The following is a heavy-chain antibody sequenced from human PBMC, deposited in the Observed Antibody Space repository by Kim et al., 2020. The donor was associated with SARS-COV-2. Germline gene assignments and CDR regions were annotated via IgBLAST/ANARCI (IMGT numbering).Heavy chain of an antibody. CDR1: GGSINSSTANYY. J-gene: IGHJ4*02. V-gene: IGHV4-39*01. CDR3: AGHGGAWVTYCDY. D-gene: IGHD3-16*01. CDR2: IYYSGNT. Sequence: SQTLSLTCTVSGGSINSSTANYYWGWIRQPPGKGLEWIGSIYYSGNTYYSPSLKSRVTISVDTSKNQFSLKLSSVTAADTAIYYCAGHGGAWVTYCDYWGQGILVTVSS.